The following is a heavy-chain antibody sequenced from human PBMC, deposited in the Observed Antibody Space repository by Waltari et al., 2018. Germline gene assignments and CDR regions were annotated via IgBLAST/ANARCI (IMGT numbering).Heavy chain of an antibody. J-gene: IGHJ5*02. Sequence: QVQLQESGPGLVKPSETLSLTCAVSGYSISSGYYWGWIRQPPGTGLEWIGSIYHSGRTDDNPSLKSRVTISVDTSKNQFSLKLSSVTAADTAGYYCARAIRQSMVYAPEGWFDPWGQGTLVTVSS. CDR3: ARAIRQSMVYAPEGWFDP. D-gene: IGHD2-8*01. V-gene: IGHV4-38-2*01. CDR2: IYHSGRT. CDR1: GYSISSGYY.